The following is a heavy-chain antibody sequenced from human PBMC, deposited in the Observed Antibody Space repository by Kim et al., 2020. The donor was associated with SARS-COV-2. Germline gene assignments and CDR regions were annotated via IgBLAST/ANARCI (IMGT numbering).Heavy chain of an antibody. J-gene: IGHJ4*02. CDR2: SGST. V-gene: IGHV4-39*01. Sequence: SGSTYYNPSLKSRVPISVDTSKNQFSLKLSSVTAADTAVYYCARPYGGNDWGQGTLVTVSS. CDR3: ARPYGGND. D-gene: IGHD4-17*01.